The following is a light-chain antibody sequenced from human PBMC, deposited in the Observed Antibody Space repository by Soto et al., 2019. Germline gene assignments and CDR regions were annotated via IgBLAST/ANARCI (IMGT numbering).Light chain of an antibody. Sequence: DIQMTQSPSSVSAAVGDRVTITCRASQGITSWLAWYQQKPGKAPKLLIYGASSLASGVPSRFSGSGSGTEFTLTISNLQPEDRASYYCQQANSFPPWTFGQGTKVEIK. CDR2: GAS. CDR3: QQANSFPPWT. V-gene: IGKV1-12*01. CDR1: QGITSW. J-gene: IGKJ1*01.